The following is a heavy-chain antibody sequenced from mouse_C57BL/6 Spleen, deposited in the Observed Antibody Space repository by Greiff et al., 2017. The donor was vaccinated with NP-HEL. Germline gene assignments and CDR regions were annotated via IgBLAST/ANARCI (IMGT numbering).Heavy chain of an antibody. CDR3: ARPDYYGTAWFAY. CDR2: INPNNGGT. D-gene: IGHD1-1*01. Sequence: EVQLQQSGPELVKPGASVKIPCKASGYTFTDYNMHWVKQSHGKSLEWIGDINPNNGGTIYNQKFKGKATLTVYKSSSTAYRELRMLTSEDTAVYYCARPDYYGTAWFAYWGQGTLVTVSA. J-gene: IGHJ3*01. V-gene: IGHV1-18*01. CDR1: GYTFTDYN.